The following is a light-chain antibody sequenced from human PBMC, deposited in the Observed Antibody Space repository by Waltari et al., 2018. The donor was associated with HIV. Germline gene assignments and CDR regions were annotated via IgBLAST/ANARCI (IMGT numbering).Light chain of an antibody. Sequence: SYVLTQPPSVSVAPGKTARITCGGTNIGSKSVHWYQQKPGQAPLRVIYYDSARPSGIPERFSGSNSGNTATLTISRVEAGDEADYYCQVWDSSSDHVVFGGGTNLTVL. CDR2: YDS. J-gene: IGLJ2*01. V-gene: IGLV3-21*04. CDR3: QVWDSSSDHVV. CDR1: NIGSKS.